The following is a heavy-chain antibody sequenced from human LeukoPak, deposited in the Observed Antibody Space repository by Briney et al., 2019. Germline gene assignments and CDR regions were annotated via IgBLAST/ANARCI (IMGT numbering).Heavy chain of an antibody. V-gene: IGHV4-38-2*02. CDR2: IYHSGST. D-gene: IGHD3-22*01. Sequence: SETLSLTCTVSGYSISSGYYWGWIRQPPGKGLEWIGSIYHSGSTYYNPSLKSRVTISVDTSKNQFSLKLSSVTAADTAVYYCARCSSGYYARAPRNNWFDPWGQGTLVTVSS. J-gene: IGHJ5*02. CDR1: GYSISSGYY. CDR3: ARCSSGYYARAPRNNWFDP.